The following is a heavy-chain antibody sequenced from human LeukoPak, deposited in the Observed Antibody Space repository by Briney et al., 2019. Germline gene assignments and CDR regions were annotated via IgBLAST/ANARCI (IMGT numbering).Heavy chain of an antibody. Sequence: SATLSLTCTVTGGSISSYYWSWIRQPPGKGLEWIGYIYYSGSTNYNPSLKSRVTISVDTSKNQFSLKLSSVTAADTAVYYCARGSWNYVWSDPCGQGTLVTVSS. CDR3: ARGSWNYVWSDP. J-gene: IGHJ5*02. D-gene: IGHD1-7*01. CDR2: IYYSGST. CDR1: GGSISSYY. V-gene: IGHV4-59*01.